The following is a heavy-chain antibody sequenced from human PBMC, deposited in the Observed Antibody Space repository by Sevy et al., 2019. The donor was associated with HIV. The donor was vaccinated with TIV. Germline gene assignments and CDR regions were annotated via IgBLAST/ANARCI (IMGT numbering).Heavy chain of an antibody. Sequence: GGSLRLSCAASGFTFSDYYMSWIRQAPGKGLEWVSYISSSGSTIYYADSVKGRFTISRDNAKNSLYLQMNSLRAEDTAVYYCARYAAVAGAFDYYYGMDVWGQGTTVTVSS. J-gene: IGHJ6*02. D-gene: IGHD6-19*01. CDR1: GFTFSDYY. CDR3: ARYAAVAGAFDYYYGMDV. V-gene: IGHV3-11*01. CDR2: ISSSGSTI.